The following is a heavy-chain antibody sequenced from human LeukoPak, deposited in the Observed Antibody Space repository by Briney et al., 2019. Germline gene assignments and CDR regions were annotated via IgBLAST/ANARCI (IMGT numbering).Heavy chain of an antibody. J-gene: IGHJ4*02. CDR1: GGTFSSYA. CDR3: AHGWLSQPFDY. Sequence: GASVKVSCKASGGTFSSYAISWVRQAPGQGLEWMGGIIPIFGTANYAQKFQDRVTITADESTSTAYMELSSLRSEDTAVYYCAHGWLSQPFDYWGQGTLVTVSS. V-gene: IGHV1-69*13. D-gene: IGHD3-9*01. CDR2: IIPIFGTA.